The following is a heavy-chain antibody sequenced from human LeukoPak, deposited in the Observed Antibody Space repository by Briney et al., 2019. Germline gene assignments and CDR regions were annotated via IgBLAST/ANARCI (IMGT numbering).Heavy chain of an antibody. V-gene: IGHV4-39*07. D-gene: IGHD5-12*01. Sequence: SETLSLTCTVSGGSISTSSYYWGWIRQPPGKGLEWIGSIYYSGSTYYNPSLKSRVTISVDTSKNQFSLKLSSVTAADTAVYYCARVSGYDWKAYDLDYWGQGTLVTVSS. CDR3: ARVSGYDWKAYDLDY. CDR1: GGSISTSSYY. J-gene: IGHJ4*02. CDR2: IYYSGST.